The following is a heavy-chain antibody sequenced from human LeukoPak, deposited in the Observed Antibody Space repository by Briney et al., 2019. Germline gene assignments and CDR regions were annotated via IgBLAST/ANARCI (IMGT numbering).Heavy chain of an antibody. Sequence: GGSLRLSCAASGFTFSSYEMNWVRQAPAKGLEWISYISSSGSTIYYADSVKGRFTISRDNAKNSLYLQMNSLRAEDTAVYYCARYVWPFGTYWGQGTLVTVSS. V-gene: IGHV3-48*03. CDR3: ARYVWPFGTY. D-gene: IGHD3-10*02. CDR2: ISSSGSTI. CDR1: GFTFSSYE. J-gene: IGHJ4*02.